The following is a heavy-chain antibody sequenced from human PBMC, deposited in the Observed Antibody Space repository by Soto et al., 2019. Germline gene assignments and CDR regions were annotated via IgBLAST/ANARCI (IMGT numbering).Heavy chain of an antibody. J-gene: IGHJ6*03. Sequence: ASVKVSCKASGYTFTSYGISWVRQAPGQGLEWMGWISAYNGNTNYAQKLQGRVTMTTDTSTSTAYMELRSLRSDDTAVYYCARVRPSQYYGSGRTNYYYYYMDVWGKGTTVTVSS. D-gene: IGHD3-10*01. CDR3: ARVRPSQYYGSGRTNYYYYYMDV. V-gene: IGHV1-18*01. CDR2: ISAYNGNT. CDR1: GYTFTSYG.